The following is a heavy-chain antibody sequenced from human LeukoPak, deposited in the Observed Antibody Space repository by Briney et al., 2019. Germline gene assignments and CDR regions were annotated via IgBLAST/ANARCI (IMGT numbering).Heavy chain of an antibody. CDR1: GFSFSNYA. J-gene: IGHJ6*04. V-gene: IGHV3-7*03. Sequence: GESLRLSCSASGFSFSNYAMYWVRQAPGEGLEWVAHVKQGGSEKFYVDSVKGRFTISRDNAKNSLYLQMNSLRAEDTAVYYCARDFGLRCSGGTCYSVYYYGMDVWGKGTTVTVSS. CDR3: ARDFGLRCSGGTCYSVYYYGMDV. D-gene: IGHD2-15*01. CDR2: VKQGGSEK.